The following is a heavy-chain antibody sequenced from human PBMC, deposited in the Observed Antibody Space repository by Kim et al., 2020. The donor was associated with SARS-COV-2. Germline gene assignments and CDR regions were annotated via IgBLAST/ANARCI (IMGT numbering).Heavy chain of an antibody. V-gene: IGHV4-59*01. Sequence: SETLSLTCTVSGGSISSYYWSWIRQPAGKGLEWIGYIYYSGSTNYNPSLKSRVTISVDTSKNQLSLKLSSVTPADTTVYYCARVGGPVGYYDSSCYSQYLGQRSLVTVSS. CDR1: GGSISSYY. J-gene: IGHJ4*02. CDR3: ARVGGPVGYYDSSCYSQY. D-gene: IGHD3-22*01. CDR2: IYYSGST.